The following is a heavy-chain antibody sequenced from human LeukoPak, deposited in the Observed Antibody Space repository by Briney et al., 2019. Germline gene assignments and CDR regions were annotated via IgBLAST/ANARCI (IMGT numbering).Heavy chain of an antibody. CDR3: ARDQEGFDY. CDR1: GYTFTSNY. Sequence: ASVKVSCKASGYTFTSNYIHWVGQAPGQGGEWMGMIYPRDGSTSYAQKFQGRVTVTRDTSTSTVHMELSGLRSEDTAVYYCARDQEGFDYWGQGTLVTVSS. V-gene: IGHV1-46*01. CDR2: IYPRDGST. J-gene: IGHJ4*02.